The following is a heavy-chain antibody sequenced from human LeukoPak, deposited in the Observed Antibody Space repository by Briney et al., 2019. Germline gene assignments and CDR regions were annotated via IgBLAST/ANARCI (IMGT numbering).Heavy chain of an antibody. V-gene: IGHV4-31*03. J-gene: IGHJ4*02. CDR1: GGSISSGGYY. Sequence: SQTLSLTCTVSGGSISSGGYYWSWIRQHPGKGLEWFGYIYYSGSTYYNPALKSRVTISVDTSKNQFSLKLSSVTAADTAVYYCARDRGDGYNSGYFEYWGQGTLVTVSS. CDR3: ARDRGDGYNSGYFEY. D-gene: IGHD5-24*01. CDR2: IYYSGST.